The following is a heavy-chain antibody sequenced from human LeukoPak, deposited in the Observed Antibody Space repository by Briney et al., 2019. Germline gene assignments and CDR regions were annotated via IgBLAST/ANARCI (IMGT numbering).Heavy chain of an antibody. CDR1: GLTFSNDR. Sequence: PGGSLTLSFAASGLTFSNDRMSWVRQAGGRGRAWVGRIKSKTEGGTTDYAARVEGRFTIQRDDSKNTLYLKINILKPDDTAVYYCTTRYRASIVLAPSSYFAYWGQGTLVTVSS. V-gene: IGHV3-15*01. J-gene: IGHJ4*02. CDR2: IKSKTEGGTT. D-gene: IGHD2-8*02. CDR3: TTRYRASIVLAPSSYFAY.